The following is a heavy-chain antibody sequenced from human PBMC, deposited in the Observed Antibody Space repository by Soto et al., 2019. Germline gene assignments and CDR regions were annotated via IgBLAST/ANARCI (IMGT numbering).Heavy chain of an antibody. J-gene: IGHJ4*02. Sequence: ASVKVSCKASGYTFTGYYMHWVRQAPGQGLEWMGWINPNSGGTNYAQKFQGWVTMTRDTSISTAYMELSRLRSDDTAVYYCASSASYSSSWYPFDYWGQGTLVTVSS. CDR2: INPNSGGT. D-gene: IGHD6-13*01. CDR3: ASSASYSSSWYPFDY. CDR1: GYTFTGYY. V-gene: IGHV1-2*04.